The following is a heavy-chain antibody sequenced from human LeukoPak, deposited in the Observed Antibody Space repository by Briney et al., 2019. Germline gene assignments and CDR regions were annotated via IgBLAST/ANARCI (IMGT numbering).Heavy chain of an antibody. CDR2: IYWNDGK. CDR1: GXSISSYYW. CDR3: AHRYLSYFGY. Sequence: TLSLTCTVSGXSISSYYWSWIRQPPGKALEWLALIYWNDGKRYSPSLTSRLTITKDTSKNQVVLTMTNMDPVDTATYYCAHRYLSYFGYWGQGTLVTVSS. V-gene: IGHV2-5*01. J-gene: IGHJ4*02.